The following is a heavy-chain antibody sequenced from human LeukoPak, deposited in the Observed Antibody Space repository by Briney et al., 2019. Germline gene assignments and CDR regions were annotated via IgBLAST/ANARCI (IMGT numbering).Heavy chain of an antibody. CDR2: ISGSGGST. CDR1: GFTFSSYA. D-gene: IGHD6-19*01. V-gene: IGHV3-23*01. J-gene: IGHJ4*02. Sequence: GGSLRLSCAASGFTFSSYAMSWVRQAPGKGLEWVSAISGSGGSTYYADSVKGRFTISRDNSKSTLYLQMNSLRAEDTAVYYCAKDYRGWPTFDYWGQGTLVTVSS. CDR3: AKDYRGWPTFDY.